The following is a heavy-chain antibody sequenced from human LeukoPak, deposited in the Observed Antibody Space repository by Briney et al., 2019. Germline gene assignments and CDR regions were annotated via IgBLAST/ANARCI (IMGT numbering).Heavy chain of an antibody. CDR2: IYSGGST. D-gene: IGHD3-9*01. CDR3: ARGYYDILTGYYNPWYFDY. V-gene: IGHV3-53*01. Sequence: GGSLRLSCAASGFTVSSNYMSWVRQAPGKGLEWVSVIYSGGSTYYADSVKGRFTISRDNSKNTLYLQMNSLRAEDTAVYYCARGYYDILTGYYNPWYFDYWGQGTLVTVSS. CDR1: GFTVSSNY. J-gene: IGHJ4*02.